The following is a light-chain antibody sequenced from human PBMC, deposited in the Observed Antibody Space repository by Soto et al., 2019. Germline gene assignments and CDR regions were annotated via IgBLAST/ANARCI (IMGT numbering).Light chain of an antibody. CDR2: DGS. Sequence: PLTQSPSTLSASVGDGVTISCRASQGSSGWLAWYQQKPGKAPKLLLYDGSSLESGVPSRFSGSGSGTEFTLTIRRLQPDDFATYSCQQSARNRMFGQGTKVEVK. CDR1: QGSSGW. V-gene: IGKV1-5*01. CDR3: QQSARNRM. J-gene: IGKJ1*01.